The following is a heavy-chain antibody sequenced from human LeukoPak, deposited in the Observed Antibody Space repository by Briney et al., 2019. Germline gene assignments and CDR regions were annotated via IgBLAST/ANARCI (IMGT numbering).Heavy chain of an antibody. CDR2: IKEDGTEK. D-gene: IGHD5-24*01. J-gene: IGHJ4*02. Sequence: GSLRLSCAASGFTLSDYSMNWVRQAPGKGLEWVANIKEDGTEKNYVDSVKGRFTISRDNVKKSLYLEMNSLRVEDTAVYYCARGRWSDYWGQGTQVTVSS. CDR1: GFTLSDYS. CDR3: ARGRWSDY. V-gene: IGHV3-7*01.